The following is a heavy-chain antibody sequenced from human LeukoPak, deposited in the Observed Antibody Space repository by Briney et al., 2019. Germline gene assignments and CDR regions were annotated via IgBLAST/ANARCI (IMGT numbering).Heavy chain of an antibody. V-gene: IGHV4-59*08. D-gene: IGHD3-10*01. CDR1: GGSISSYY. CDR2: IYYSGST. CDR3: ARHFREVEWYGEFDY. Sequence: PETLSLTCTLSGGSISSYYWSWIRQPPGKGLEWSRYIYYSGSTNYNPSLKSRVTISVDTSKNQFSLKLSSVTAADTAVYYCARHFREVEWYGEFDYWGQGTLVAVSS. J-gene: IGHJ4*02.